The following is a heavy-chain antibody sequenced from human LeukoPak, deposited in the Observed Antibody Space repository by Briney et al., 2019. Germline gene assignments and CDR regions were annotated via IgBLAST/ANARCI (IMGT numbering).Heavy chain of an antibody. CDR1: GGSISSSSYY. V-gene: IGHV4-39*01. Sequence: SETLSLTCTVSGGSISSSSYYWGWIRQPPGKGLEWIGSIYYSGSTYYNPSLKSRVTISVDTSKNQFSLMLSSVTAADTAVDYCARLPESGSMTYYYSYIDVEGRGTAVTVS. D-gene: IGHD3-10*01. CDR3: ARLPESGSMTYYYSYIDV. J-gene: IGHJ6*03. CDR2: IYYSGST.